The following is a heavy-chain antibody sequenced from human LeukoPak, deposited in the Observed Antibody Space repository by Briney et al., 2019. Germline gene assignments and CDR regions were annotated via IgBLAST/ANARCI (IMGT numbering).Heavy chain of an antibody. CDR3: ARGTGINHYPWFDP. Sequence: PGGSLRLSCVASEFTFSNYAMNWVRQAPGKGLEWVSGMSGSGDYTYYAYSVKGRFTISRDNSKNTLFLQMNSLRAEDTALYYCARGTGINHYPWFDPWGQGTLVTVSS. CDR2: MSGSGDYT. CDR1: EFTFSNYA. V-gene: IGHV3-23*01. J-gene: IGHJ5*02. D-gene: IGHD2-8*02.